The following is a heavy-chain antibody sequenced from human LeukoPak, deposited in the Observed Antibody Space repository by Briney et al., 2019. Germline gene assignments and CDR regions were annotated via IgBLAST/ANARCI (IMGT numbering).Heavy chain of an antibody. D-gene: IGHD6-19*01. CDR2: INTNTGAT. CDR1: GYTFTGYY. V-gene: IGHV1-2*02. J-gene: IGHJ4*02. Sequence: GASVKVSCKPSGYTFTGYYLHWVRQAPGQVFEWLGWINTNTGATVYAQNSQGRVTMSRDTSISTAYMELSSLRSDDTAVYYCARDRVGSGWPRPFYFEFWGQGTLVTVSS. CDR3: ARDRVGSGWPRPFYFEF.